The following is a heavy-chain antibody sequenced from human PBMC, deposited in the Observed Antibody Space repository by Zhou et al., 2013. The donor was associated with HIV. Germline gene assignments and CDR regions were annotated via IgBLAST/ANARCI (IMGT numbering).Heavy chain of an antibody. CDR2: IIPMLNTT. J-gene: IGHJ3*02. D-gene: IGHD7-27*01. CDR3: ALETGNDAFDI. CDR1: GGTFSSDA. V-gene: IGHV1-69*11. Sequence: QVQLVQSGAEVKKPGSSVKVSCKASGGTFSSDALSWVRQAPGQGLEWMGGIIPMLNTTNYVQKFQGRITITADESTGTAHMELSSLKSEDTAVYYCALETGNDAFDIWGQGTMVTVSS.